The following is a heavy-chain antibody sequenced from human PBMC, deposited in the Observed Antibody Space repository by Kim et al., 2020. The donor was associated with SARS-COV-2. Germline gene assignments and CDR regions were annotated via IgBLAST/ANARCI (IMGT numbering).Heavy chain of an antibody. D-gene: IGHD1-20*01. Sequence: SETLSLTCSVSAGAIETADFHWGWIRQPPGKGLEWIGTISQSGSTYYNPSLRSRVTISIDTSKSQFSLRLTSVTASDTAVYYCARRGDNNWYNFDFWGQGTLVTGSS. V-gene: IGHV4-39*01. J-gene: IGHJ4*02. CDR3: ARRGDNNWYNFDF. CDR1: AGAIETADFH. CDR2: ISQSGST.